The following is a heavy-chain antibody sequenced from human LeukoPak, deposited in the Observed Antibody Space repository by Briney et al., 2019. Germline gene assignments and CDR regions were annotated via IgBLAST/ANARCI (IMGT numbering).Heavy chain of an antibody. V-gene: IGHV1-46*01. CDR3: ARNSGSSFDY. CDR2: IDPSGGST. D-gene: IGHD2-2*01. CDR1: GYTFTSYY. Sequence: GASVKISCKAAGYTFTSYYIVWVRQAPGQGLEWMGRIDPSGGSTSYAQKFQGRVTMTRGTSTSTVYMELSSLRSEDTAVYYCARNSGSSFDYWGQGTLVTVSS. J-gene: IGHJ4*02.